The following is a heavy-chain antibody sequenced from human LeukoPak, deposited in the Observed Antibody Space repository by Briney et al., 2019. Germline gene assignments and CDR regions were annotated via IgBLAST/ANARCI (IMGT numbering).Heavy chain of an antibody. Sequence: SSETLSLTCAVYGGSFSGYYWSWIRQPPGKGLEWIGEINHSGSTNYNPSLKSRVTISVDTSKNQFSLKLSSVTAADTAVYYRARGRYSSSWYRRTFDPWGQGTLVTVSS. CDR3: ARGRYSSSWYRRTFDP. V-gene: IGHV4-34*01. CDR1: GGSFSGYY. D-gene: IGHD6-13*01. J-gene: IGHJ5*02. CDR2: INHSGST.